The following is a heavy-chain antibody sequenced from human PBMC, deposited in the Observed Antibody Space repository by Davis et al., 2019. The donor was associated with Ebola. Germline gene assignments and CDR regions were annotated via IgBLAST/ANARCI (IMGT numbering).Heavy chain of an antibody. CDR2: INPNSGGT. CDR1: GYTFTGYY. J-gene: IGHJ3*02. Sequence: ASVKVSCKASGYTFTGYYMHWVRQAPGQGLEWMGWINPNSGGTNYAQKFQGRVTMTRDTSISTAYMELSRLRSEDTAVYYCARGVLQGVINAFDIWGQGTMVTVSS. V-gene: IGHV1-2*02. CDR3: ARGVLQGVINAFDI. D-gene: IGHD3-10*01.